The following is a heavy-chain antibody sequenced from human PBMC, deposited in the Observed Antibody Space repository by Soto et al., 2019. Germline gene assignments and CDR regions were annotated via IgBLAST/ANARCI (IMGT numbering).Heavy chain of an antibody. CDR2: MDSTTTLI. V-gene: IGHV3-21*01. D-gene: IGHD3-10*01. Sequence: LAASLRPSCAHPGFIFSADCMNWVRVAPGKGLPRVSGMDSTTTLIYYADSVKGRFTISRDNAKNSVYLQMDSLKVEDTGVYYCARELEVRGASAPALHYSALDAWGQGTTLTVSS. J-gene: IGHJ6*02. CDR1: GFIFSADC. CDR3: ARELEVRGASAPALHYSALDA.